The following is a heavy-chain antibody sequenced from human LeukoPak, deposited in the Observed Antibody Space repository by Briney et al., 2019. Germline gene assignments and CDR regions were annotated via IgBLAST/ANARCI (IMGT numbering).Heavy chain of an antibody. D-gene: IGHD3-22*01. CDR1: GGTFSSYA. CDR3: ARDSRFYYDSSGYYYGDFDY. CDR2: IIPIFGTA. V-gene: IGHV1-69*13. Sequence: SVKISCKASGGTFSSYAISWVRQAPGQGLEWMGGIIPIFGTANYAQKFQGRVTITADESTSTAYMELSSLRSEDTAVYYCARDSRFYYDSSGYYYGDFDYWGQGTLVTVSS. J-gene: IGHJ4*02.